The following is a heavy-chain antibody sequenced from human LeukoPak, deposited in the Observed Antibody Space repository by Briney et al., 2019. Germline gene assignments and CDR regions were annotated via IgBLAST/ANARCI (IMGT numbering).Heavy chain of an antibody. V-gene: IGHV3-7*01. Sequence: PGGSLRLSCVASGFTFSSYYMSWVRQAPGKGLEWVAHIDPDGNDKYYVDSVKGRFTISRDNAKNSLYLQVNSPRAEDTAVYYCAREVAVGIGAHNYWGQGTLVTVSS. CDR3: AREVAVGIGAHNY. D-gene: IGHD6-13*01. CDR1: GFTFSSYY. J-gene: IGHJ4*02. CDR2: IDPDGNDK.